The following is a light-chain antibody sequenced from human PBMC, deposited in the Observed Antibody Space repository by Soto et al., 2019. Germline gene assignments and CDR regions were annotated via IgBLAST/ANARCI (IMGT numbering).Light chain of an antibody. V-gene: IGKV3-15*01. CDR2: GAS. J-gene: IGKJ5*01. CDR1: QTLTYSNGKTY. CDR3: QQYKNWPL. Sequence: IVLTQSPLSLPVTLEQPASISCRSSQTLTYSNGKTYLAWYQQKPGQPPRLLIYGASTRATGIPARFSGSGFGTEFTLTISSLQSEDFAVYYCQQYKNWPLFGQGTRLEI.